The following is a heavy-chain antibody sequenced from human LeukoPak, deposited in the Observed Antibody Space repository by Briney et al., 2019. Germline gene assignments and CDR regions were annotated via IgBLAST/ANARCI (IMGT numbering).Heavy chain of an antibody. J-gene: IGHJ4*02. D-gene: IGHD4-11*01. CDR3: AKDAQRGFDYSNTLDY. V-gene: IGHV3-33*06. Sequence: PGRSLRLSCAASGFTFGHYGMHWVRQAPGRGLEWVAVIWNDGSKKNYADSVKGRFTISRDNSKNTLYLQMNRLRAEDTAVYYCAKDAQRGFDYSNTLDYWGQGTLVTVSS. CDR2: IWNDGSKK. CDR1: GFTFGHYG.